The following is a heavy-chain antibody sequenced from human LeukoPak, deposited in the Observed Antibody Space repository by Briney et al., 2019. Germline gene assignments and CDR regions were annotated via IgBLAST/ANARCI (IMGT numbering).Heavy chain of an antibody. CDR2: ISSSGSTI. J-gene: IGHJ3*02. V-gene: IGHV3-48*03. Sequence: GGSLRLSCAASGFTFSSYEMNWVRQAPGKGLEWISYISSSGSTIYYADSVKGRFTISRDNAKKSLYLQMNSLRAEDTAVYYCASSFGTNGYAFDIWGQGTMVTVSS. CDR3: ASSFGTNGYAFDI. CDR1: GFTFSSYE. D-gene: IGHD2-8*01.